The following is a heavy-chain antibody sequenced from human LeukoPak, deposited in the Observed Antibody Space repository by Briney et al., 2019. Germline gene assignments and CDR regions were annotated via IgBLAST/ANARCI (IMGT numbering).Heavy chain of an antibody. J-gene: IGHJ4*02. CDR2: IKQDGSEK. V-gene: IGHV3-7*01. Sequence: PGGSLRLSCAASGFTFSSYWMSWVRQAPGKGLEWVANIKQDGSEKYYVDSVKGRFTISRDNAKNSLYLQMNSLRAEDTAVYYCASALGALREDYFDYWGQGTLVTVSS. CDR1: GFTFSSYW. CDR3: ASALGALREDYFDY. D-gene: IGHD3-16*01.